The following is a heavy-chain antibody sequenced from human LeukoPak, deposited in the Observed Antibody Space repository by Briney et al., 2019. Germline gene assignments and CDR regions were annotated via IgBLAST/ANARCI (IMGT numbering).Heavy chain of an antibody. CDR2: IQKDGSEK. CDR3: VRLWDSSGFFGY. CDR1: GFTFSNYW. D-gene: IGHD3-22*01. Sequence: GGSLRLSCVAPGFTFSNYWMSWVRQAPGKGLEWVANIQKDGSEKHYVASVEGRFTISRDNAENSLSLQLNSLRVGDTAVYYCVRLWDSSGFFGYWGQGALVTVSS. J-gene: IGHJ4*02. V-gene: IGHV3-7*01.